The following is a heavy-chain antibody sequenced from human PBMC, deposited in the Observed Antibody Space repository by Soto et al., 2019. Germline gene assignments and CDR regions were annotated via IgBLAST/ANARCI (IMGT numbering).Heavy chain of an antibody. J-gene: IGHJ4*02. CDR1: GFTFSHYW. CDR3: VRGWIPNQPLGYLQY. D-gene: IGHD2-2*01. V-gene: IGHV3-74*01. CDR2: ISTDASNT. Sequence: EVQLVESGGGLVQPGGSLRLSCAASGFTFSHYWMHWVRQAPGKGLVWVSRISTDASNTIYADSVKGRFTISRDNAKNMLYMQMNSLTADDSAIYYCVRGWIPNQPLGYLQYWGRGTQVTVSS.